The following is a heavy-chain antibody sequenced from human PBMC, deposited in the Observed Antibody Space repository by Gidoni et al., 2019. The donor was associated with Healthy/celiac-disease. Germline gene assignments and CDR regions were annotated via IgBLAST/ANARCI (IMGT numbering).Heavy chain of an antibody. CDR3: ARAIRVYEGVDY. V-gene: IGHV3-33*01. CDR2: ICYDGSNK. D-gene: IGHD2-2*02. CDR1: GCTVSSDG. J-gene: IGHJ4*02. Sequence: QVQLVEYGGGVVQPGRSLRLSCAASGCTVSSDGMHWVRQAPGKGLELLAVICYDGSNKYYADSVKGRFTISSDNSNNTLYLQMTSLRAEDTAVYYCARAIRVYEGVDYWGQGTLVTVSS.